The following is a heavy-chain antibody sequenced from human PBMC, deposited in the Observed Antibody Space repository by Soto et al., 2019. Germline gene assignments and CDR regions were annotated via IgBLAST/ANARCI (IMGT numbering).Heavy chain of an antibody. D-gene: IGHD5-18*01. CDR3: ARDHTSGGDSPGWFDP. CDR1: GGSISSGGYY. V-gene: IGHV4-31*03. CDR2: IYYSGST. J-gene: IGHJ5*02. Sequence: QVQLQESGPGLVKPSQTLSLTCTVSGGSISSGGYYWSWIRQHPGKGLEWIGYIYYSGSTYYNPSLKSRVTIAVDTSKNQFSLKLSSVTDADTAVDYCARDHTSGGDSPGWFDPWGQGTLVTVSS.